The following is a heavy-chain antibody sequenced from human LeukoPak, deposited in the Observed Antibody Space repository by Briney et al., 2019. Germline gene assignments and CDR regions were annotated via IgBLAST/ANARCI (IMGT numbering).Heavy chain of an antibody. CDR1: VFTFSNYG. Sequence: GGSLRLSCAASVFTFSNYGIHWVRQAPGKGLEWVAFIRYDETNKYYADSVKGRFTISRDNSKNTLNLQMNSLKTEDTAVYYCAKDRGYNILTGYSKGHYFDYWGQGTLVTVSS. CDR3: AKDRGYNILTGYSKGHYFDY. CDR2: IRYDETNK. J-gene: IGHJ4*02. V-gene: IGHV3-30*02. D-gene: IGHD3-9*01.